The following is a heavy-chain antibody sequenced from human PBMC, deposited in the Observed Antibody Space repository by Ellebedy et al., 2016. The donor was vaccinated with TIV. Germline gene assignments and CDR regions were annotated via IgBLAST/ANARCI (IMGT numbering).Heavy chain of an antibody. J-gene: IGHJ4*02. D-gene: IGHD6-6*01. Sequence: GGSLRLSXAASGFTVSNNYVSWVRQPPGKGLEWVSLIYSGGSTYYADSVKGRFTISRDKSKNTLYLQMNTLRVEDTALYYCAKGFSYSSSSGIDHWGQGTLVTVSS. V-gene: IGHV3-53*01. CDR3: AKGFSYSSSSGIDH. CDR1: GFTVSNNY. CDR2: IYSGGST.